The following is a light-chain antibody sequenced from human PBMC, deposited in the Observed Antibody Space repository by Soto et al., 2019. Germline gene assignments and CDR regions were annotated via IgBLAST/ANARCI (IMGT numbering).Light chain of an antibody. CDR1: QSVGSY. Sequence: EIVLTQSPGTLSLSPGERATLSCRASQSVGSYLAWYQQKPGQAPRLLIYDASNRATGIPARFSGSGSGTDFTPTISSLEPEDFAVYYCQQRSNWITFGQGTRLEI. J-gene: IGKJ5*01. CDR3: QQRSNWIT. CDR2: DAS. V-gene: IGKV3-11*01.